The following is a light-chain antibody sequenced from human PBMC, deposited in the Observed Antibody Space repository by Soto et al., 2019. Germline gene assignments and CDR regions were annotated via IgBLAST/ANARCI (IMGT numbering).Light chain of an antibody. V-gene: IGKV3-11*01. J-gene: IGKJ2*01. CDR3: QQRASSPPFT. Sequence: EIVLAQSPATLSLSPGERATLSCRASQAISNFLARYQQRPGQAPRLLIYDASNRATGIPARFSGSGSGTDFPLTIVGLDPEDFAIYYCQQRASSPPFTFGQVTKLEV. CDR1: QAISNF. CDR2: DAS.